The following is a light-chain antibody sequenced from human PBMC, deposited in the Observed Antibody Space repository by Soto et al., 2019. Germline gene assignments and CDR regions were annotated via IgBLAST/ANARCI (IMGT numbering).Light chain of an antibody. J-gene: IGLJ2*01. CDR2: TNN. CDR3: AAWDDSLNAFV. CDR1: TYNLGGNT. V-gene: IGLV1-44*01. Sequence: QLVLTQPPSVSGTPGHKVSISCSGSTYNLGGNTVNWYQQLPGTSPKLLIYTNNQRPSRVPDRFSGSKSGTSASLAISGLRSEDEADFYWAAWDDSLNAFVFGGGTKLTVL.